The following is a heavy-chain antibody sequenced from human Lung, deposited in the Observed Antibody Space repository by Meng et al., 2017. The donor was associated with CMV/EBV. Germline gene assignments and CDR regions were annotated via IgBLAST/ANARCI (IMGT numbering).Heavy chain of an antibody. CDR2: ISSSGNIK. CDR1: GFTFSSYE. Sequence: GGSXRLSCAASGFTFSSYEMNWVRQAPGKGLEWVSYISSSGNIKYYADSVKGRFTISRDNAKNSLYLQMNSLRADDTAVYYCARDHGSQYYDTTGYPGHWXQGTLVTVSS. J-gene: IGHJ4*02. CDR3: ARDHGSQYYDTTGYPGH. D-gene: IGHD3-22*01. V-gene: IGHV3-48*03.